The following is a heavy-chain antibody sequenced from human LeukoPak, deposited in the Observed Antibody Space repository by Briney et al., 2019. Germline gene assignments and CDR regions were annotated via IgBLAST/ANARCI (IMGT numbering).Heavy chain of an antibody. CDR1: GFTFSSYA. Sequence: GGSLRLSCAASGFTFSSYAVSWVRQAPGKGLEWVSAISGSGGSTYYADSVKGRFTISRDNSKNTLYLQMNSLRAEDTAVYYCARAGPTFGGGYWFDPWGQGTLVTVSS. V-gene: IGHV3-23*01. D-gene: IGHD3-16*01. CDR2: ISGSGGST. CDR3: ARAGPTFGGGYWFDP. J-gene: IGHJ5*02.